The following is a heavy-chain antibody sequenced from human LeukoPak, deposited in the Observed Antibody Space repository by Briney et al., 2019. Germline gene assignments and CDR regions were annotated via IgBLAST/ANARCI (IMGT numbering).Heavy chain of an antibody. D-gene: IGHD6-19*01. J-gene: IGHJ4*02. CDR3: ARGAGYSSGWYEGYFDY. CDR2: IIPIFGTA. V-gene: IGHV1-69*13. CDR1: GGTFSSYA. Sequence: GASVKVSCKASGGTFSSYAISWVRQAPGQGLEWMGGIIPIFGTANYAQKFQGRVTITADESTSTAYMELSSLRSEDTAVYYCARGAGYSSGWYEGYFDYWGQGTLVTVSS.